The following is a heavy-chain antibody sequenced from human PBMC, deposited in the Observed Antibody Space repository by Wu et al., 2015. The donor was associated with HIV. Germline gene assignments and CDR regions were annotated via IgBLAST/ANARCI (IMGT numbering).Heavy chain of an antibody. CDR1: GGSISSYY. D-gene: IGHD6-19*01. CDR3: ARRHGDIAVAGGAFDI. V-gene: IGHV4-59*08. Sequence: QVQLQESGPGLVKPSETLSLTCTVSGGSISSYYWSWIRQPPGKGLEWIGYIYYSGSTNYNPSLKSRVTISVDTSKNQFSLKLSSVTAADTAVYYCARRHGDIAVAGGAFDIWGQGTMVTVSS. J-gene: IGHJ3*02. CDR2: IYYSGST.